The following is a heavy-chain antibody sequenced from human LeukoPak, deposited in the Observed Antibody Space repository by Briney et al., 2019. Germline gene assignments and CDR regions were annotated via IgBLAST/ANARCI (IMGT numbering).Heavy chain of an antibody. J-gene: IGHJ4*02. D-gene: IGHD1-26*01. CDR1: GFTFSSYG. V-gene: IGHV3-30*03. Sequence: GGSLRLSCAASGFTFSSYGMYWVRQAPGKGLEWVAVISSDGSNKYYADSVKGRFTISRDNAKSSLCLQMDSLRAGDTAVYYCAREDGSQLDYWGRGTLVTVSS. CDR2: ISSDGSNK. CDR3: AREDGSQLDY.